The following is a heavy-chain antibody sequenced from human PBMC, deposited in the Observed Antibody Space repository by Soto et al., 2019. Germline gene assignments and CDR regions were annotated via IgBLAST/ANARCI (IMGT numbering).Heavy chain of an antibody. CDR2: ISSSGDYL. D-gene: IGHD6-25*01. CDR1: GFTFRRNN. J-gene: IGHJ4*02. V-gene: IGHV3-21*01. Sequence: GGSLRLSCAASGFTFRRNNMNWVRQAPGKGLKWVSSISSSGDYLYYADSVKGRFINSRDNFQNSLFLQMTNLRADDTAVYYSVRGVDDEDCAAALWFYFENWGQGTLVTVSS. CDR3: VRGVDDEDCAAALWFYFEN.